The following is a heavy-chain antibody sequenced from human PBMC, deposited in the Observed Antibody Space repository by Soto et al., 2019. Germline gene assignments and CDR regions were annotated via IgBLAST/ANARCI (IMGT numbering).Heavy chain of an antibody. CDR1: GFTFSIYW. CDR3: ARGDLGSGTYYLYD. V-gene: IGHV3-74*01. CDR2: INTDGSGT. J-gene: IGHJ4*02. D-gene: IGHD3-10*01. Sequence: GGSLRLSCAASGFTFSIYWVHWVRQAPGKGLVWLSRINTDGSGTSYADSVKGRFTISRDNAKNTVYLQMNSLRAEDTAVYYCARGDLGSGTYYLYDWGRGTLVTVSS.